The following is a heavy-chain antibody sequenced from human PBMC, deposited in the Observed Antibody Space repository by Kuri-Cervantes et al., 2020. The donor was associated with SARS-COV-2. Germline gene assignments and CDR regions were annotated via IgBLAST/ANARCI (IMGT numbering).Heavy chain of an antibody. D-gene: IGHD3-16*01. J-gene: IGHJ4*02. V-gene: IGHV3-23*01. CDR2: ISANGGRT. CDR1: GFTFDDYG. Sequence: GESLKISCAASGFTFDDYGMSWVRQAPGKGLEWVSFISANGGRTYYADSVKGRFTVSRDNSKNTLYLQMNSLRGDDTAVYYCAILETLWLHGYFDYWGQGTLVTVSS. CDR3: AILETLWLHGYFDY.